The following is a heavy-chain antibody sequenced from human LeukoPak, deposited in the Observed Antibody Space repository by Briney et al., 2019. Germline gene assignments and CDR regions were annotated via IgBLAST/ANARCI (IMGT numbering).Heavy chain of an antibody. CDR1: GYTFTGYY. CDR3: ARGSSSSWSHFDY. CDR2: INPNSGGT. V-gene: IGHV1-2*06. J-gene: IGHJ4*02. Sequence: GASVKVSCKASGYTFTGYYMHWVRQAPGQGLELMGRINPNSGGTNYAQKFQGRVTMTRDTSISTAYMELSRLRSDDTAVYYCARGSSSSWSHFDYWGQGTLVTVSS. D-gene: IGHD6-13*01.